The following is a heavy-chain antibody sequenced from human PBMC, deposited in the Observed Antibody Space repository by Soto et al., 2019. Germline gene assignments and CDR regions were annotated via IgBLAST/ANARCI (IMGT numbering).Heavy chain of an antibody. V-gene: IGHV3-30-3*01. CDR3: ARDGQLARRSGDAFDI. CDR1: GFTFSSYA. Sequence: HPVGSVRLSCAVSGFTFSSYAMHWVRQAPGKGLEWVAVISYDGSNKYYADSVKGRFTISRDNSKNTLYLQMNSLRAEDTAVYYCARDGQLARRSGDAFDIWGQGTMVTVSS. D-gene: IGHD1-1*01. CDR2: ISYDGSNK. J-gene: IGHJ3*02.